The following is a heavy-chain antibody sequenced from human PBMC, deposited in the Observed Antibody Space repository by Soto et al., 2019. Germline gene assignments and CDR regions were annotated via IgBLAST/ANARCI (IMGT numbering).Heavy chain of an antibody. CDR3: VRSRQMESGNDYGLDV. J-gene: IGHJ6*02. Sequence: QVQLQESGSGLVKPSQSLSLTCTVSGVSLNTADTWWSWIRQSPGKGLEFIGYYHSGGSTYYDAAFRSRVIISADTSNSQFSLKLSSVLFANTAVYFCVRSRQMESGNDYGLDVWGQGTTVTVSS. CDR2: YHSGGST. CDR1: GVSLNTADTW. D-gene: IGHD1-1*01. V-gene: IGHV4-30-4*01.